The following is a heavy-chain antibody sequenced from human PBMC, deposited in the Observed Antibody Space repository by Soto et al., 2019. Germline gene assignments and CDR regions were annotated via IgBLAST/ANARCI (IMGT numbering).Heavy chain of an antibody. J-gene: IGHJ5*01. Sequence: SETLSVTCLVSGGSINNAFWNWIRHTPGKGLQWVGYIYSTGYAAYNPSLEARATISMDKSRNQVSLRLTSVTAEDTATYYCARGNNWFFFWGQGTPVPVSS. V-gene: IGHV4-4*08. CDR2: IYSTGYA. CDR1: GGSINNAF. CDR3: ARGNNWFFF.